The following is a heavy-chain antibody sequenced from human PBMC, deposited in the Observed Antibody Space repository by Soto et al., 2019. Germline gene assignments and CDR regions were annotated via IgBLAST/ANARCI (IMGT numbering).Heavy chain of an antibody. Sequence: QLQESGPGLVKPSETLSLTCTVSGGSINDYYWNWIRQPPGKGLEWLGYIYYRGSTKYNPSLKSRVTMSVDTSKNQLSLKLNSVTAADTAVYYCARRTYNFDALDIWGQGTLVTVSS. CDR1: GGSINDYY. CDR2: IYYRGST. V-gene: IGHV4-59*01. CDR3: ARRTYNFDALDI. D-gene: IGHD1-1*01. J-gene: IGHJ3*02.